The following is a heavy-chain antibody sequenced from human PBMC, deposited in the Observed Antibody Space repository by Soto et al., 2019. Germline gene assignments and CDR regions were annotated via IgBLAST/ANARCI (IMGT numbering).Heavy chain of an antibody. Sequence: QVQLQESGPGLVKPSETLSLTCTVSGGSISSYYWSWIRQPPGKGLEWIGYIYYSGSTNYNPSLTSRVTISVDTSKNQFSLKLSSVTAADTAVYYCAREGQYHDILTGYYYYYGMDVWGQGTTVTVSS. V-gene: IGHV4-59*01. D-gene: IGHD3-9*01. CDR2: IYYSGST. J-gene: IGHJ6*02. CDR1: GGSISSYY. CDR3: AREGQYHDILTGYYYYYGMDV.